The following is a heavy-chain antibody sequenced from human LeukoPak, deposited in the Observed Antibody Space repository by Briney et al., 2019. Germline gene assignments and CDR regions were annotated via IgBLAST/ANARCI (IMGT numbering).Heavy chain of an antibody. Sequence: GGSLRLSCAASGFTFSSYWMSWVRQAPGKGLEWVANIKQDGSEKYYVDSVKGRFTISRDNAKNSLYLQMNSLRAEDTAVYYCARDTEGYDSSGYYIFDYWGQGTLVTVSS. J-gene: IGHJ4*02. CDR1: GFTFSSYW. CDR3: ARDTEGYDSSGYYIFDY. CDR2: IKQDGSEK. V-gene: IGHV3-7*01. D-gene: IGHD3-22*01.